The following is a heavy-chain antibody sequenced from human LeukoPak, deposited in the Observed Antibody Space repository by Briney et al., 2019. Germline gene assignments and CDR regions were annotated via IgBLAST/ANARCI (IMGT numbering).Heavy chain of an antibody. V-gene: IGHV4-4*07. CDR3: AREFQQWLVYGAFDI. CDR1: GGSISSYY. Sequence: SETLSLTCTVSGGSISSYYWSWIRQPAGKGLEWIGRTYTSGSTNYNPSLKSRVTISVDKSKNQFSLKLSSVTAADTAVYYCAREFQQWLVYGAFDIWGQGTMVTVSS. CDR2: TYTSGST. D-gene: IGHD6-19*01. J-gene: IGHJ3*02.